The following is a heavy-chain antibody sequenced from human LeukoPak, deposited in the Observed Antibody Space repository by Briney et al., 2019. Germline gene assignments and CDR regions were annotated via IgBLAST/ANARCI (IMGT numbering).Heavy chain of an antibody. Sequence: ASVKVSCKASGYTFTGYYMHWVRQAPGQGLEWMGWINPNSGGTNYAQKFQGRVTMTRDTSISTAYMELSRLRSDDTAVYYCARAYSSGWYPHLDYWGQGTLVTVSS. CDR1: GYTFTGYY. V-gene: IGHV1-2*02. CDR2: INPNSGGT. J-gene: IGHJ4*02. D-gene: IGHD6-19*01. CDR3: ARAYSSGWYPHLDY.